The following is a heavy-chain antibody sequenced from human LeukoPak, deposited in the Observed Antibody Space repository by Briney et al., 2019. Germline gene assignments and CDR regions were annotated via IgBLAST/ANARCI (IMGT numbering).Heavy chain of an antibody. CDR2: IYSGGST. CDR3: ARQLDTPYFDY. J-gene: IGHJ4*02. CDR1: GFTVSSNY. D-gene: IGHD6-6*01. V-gene: IGHV3-53*01. Sequence: PGGSLRLSCAASGFTVSSNYMSWVRQAPGKGLEWVSVIYSGGSTYYADSVKGRFTISRDNSKNTLYLQMNSLRAEDTAVYYCARQLDTPYFDYWGQGTLVTVSS.